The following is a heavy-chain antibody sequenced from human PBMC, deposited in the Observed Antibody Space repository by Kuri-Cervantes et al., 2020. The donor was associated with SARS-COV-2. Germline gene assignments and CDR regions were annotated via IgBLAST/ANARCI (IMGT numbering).Heavy chain of an antibody. D-gene: IGHD6-13*01. J-gene: IGHJ4*02. CDR3: ARRNSPYSSSSYYFDY. CDR2: IYYSGST. Sequence: SETLSLTCTVSGGSISSGDYYWGWIRQPPGKGLEWIGSIYYSGSTYYNPSLKSRVTISVDTSKNQFSLKLSSVTAADTAVYYCARRNSPYSSSSYYFDYWGQGTLVTVSS. V-gene: IGHV4-39*01. CDR1: GGSISSGDYY.